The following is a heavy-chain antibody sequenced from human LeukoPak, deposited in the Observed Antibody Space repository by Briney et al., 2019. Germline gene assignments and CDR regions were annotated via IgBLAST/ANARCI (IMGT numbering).Heavy chain of an antibody. D-gene: IGHD2-2*02. CDR3: ARGRGSCSSTSCYKGAPFDY. CDR1: GGSFRGCY. CDR2: INHSGST. Sequence: SETLFLTCAVYGGSFRGCYWSRIRQPPGKELEWIGEINHSGSTNYNPSLKSRVTISVDTSKNQFSLKLSSVTAADTAVYYCARGRGSCSSTSCYKGAPFDYWGQGTLVTVSS. V-gene: IGHV4-34*01. J-gene: IGHJ4*02.